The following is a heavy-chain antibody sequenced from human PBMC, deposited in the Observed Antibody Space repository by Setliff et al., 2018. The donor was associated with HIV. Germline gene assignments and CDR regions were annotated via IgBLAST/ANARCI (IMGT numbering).Heavy chain of an antibody. CDR1: SDSISSSY. CDR3: ARVKSIKTTLVRLWPRFDL. J-gene: IGHJ5*02. V-gene: IGHV4-59*12. D-gene: IGHD3-10*01. CDR2: VHHSGSI. Sequence: SETLSLTCTVSSDSISSSYWTWIRQPPGQGLEWIGYVHHSGSIIYNPSLQSRVTLSVDTSKNQFSLKVRSLTAADTGLYYCARVKSIKTTLVRLWPRFDLWGQGTQVTVSS.